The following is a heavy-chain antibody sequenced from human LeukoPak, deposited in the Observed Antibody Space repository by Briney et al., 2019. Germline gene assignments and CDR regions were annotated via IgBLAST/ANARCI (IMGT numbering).Heavy chain of an antibody. V-gene: IGHV4-4*07. CDR3: ARDRVSWHYFDY. CDR2: ISTSGSS. J-gene: IGHJ4*02. CDR1: GGSISPYY. D-gene: IGHD5/OR15-5a*01. Sequence: SETLSLTCTVSGGSISPYYWSFIRQPAGKGLEWLGRISTSGSSKYNPSLESRVTMSVDTSKNQFSLKVTSVTAADTAMYYCARDRVSWHYFDYWGQGTLLTVSS.